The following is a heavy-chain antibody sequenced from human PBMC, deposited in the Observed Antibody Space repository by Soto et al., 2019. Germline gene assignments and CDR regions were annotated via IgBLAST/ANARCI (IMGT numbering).Heavy chain of an antibody. J-gene: IGHJ5*02. CDR1: GESFIGYY. Sequence: QVHLQQWGAGLLKPSEPLSLTCAVYGESFIGYYWTWIRQSPGKGLEWIGEINHGGSTNYNPSLKRRVTISIDTATNQFCLKLSSVTAAAASVYYCARTDIVTTNWFDPWGQGTLVTVSS. CDR3: ARTDIVTTNWFDP. D-gene: IGHD5-12*01. CDR2: INHGGST. V-gene: IGHV4-34*01.